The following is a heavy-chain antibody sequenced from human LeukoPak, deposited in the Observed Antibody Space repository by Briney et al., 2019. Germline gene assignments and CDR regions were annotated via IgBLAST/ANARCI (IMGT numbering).Heavy chain of an antibody. D-gene: IGHD2-8*01. CDR3: TRTVLDCKNGVCYDY. J-gene: IGHJ4*02. Sequence: ASVKVSCKASGYTFTSYDINWVRQATGQGLEWMGWMNPNSGNTNYAQKFQGRVTVTTDTSTSTAYMELRSLRSDDTAVYYCTRTVLDCKNGVCYDYWGQGTLVTVSS. CDR2: MNPNSGNT. CDR1: GYTFTSYD. V-gene: IGHV1-8*01.